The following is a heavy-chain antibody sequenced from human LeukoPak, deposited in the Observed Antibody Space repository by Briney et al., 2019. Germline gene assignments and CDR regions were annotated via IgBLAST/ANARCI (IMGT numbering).Heavy chain of an antibody. V-gene: IGHV4-30-4*01. Sequence: PSQTLSLTCTVSGGSISSGDYYWSWIRQPPGKGLEWIGEINHSASTNYNPSLKSRVTISVDTSKNQFSLKLSSVTAADTAVYYCARGRRGSGSYVILPRFDPWGQGTLVTVSS. J-gene: IGHJ5*02. CDR3: ARGRRGSGSYVILPRFDP. CDR1: GGSISSGDYY. D-gene: IGHD3-10*01. CDR2: INHSAST.